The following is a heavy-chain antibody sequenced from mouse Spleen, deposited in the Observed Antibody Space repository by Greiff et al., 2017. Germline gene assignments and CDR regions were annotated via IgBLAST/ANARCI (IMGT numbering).Heavy chain of an antibody. V-gene: IGHV1-69*01. Sequence: VQLQQPGAELVMPGASVKLSCKASGYTFTSYWMHWVKQRPGQGLEWIGEIDPSDSYTNYNQKFKGKATLTVDKSSSTAYMQLSSLTSEDSAVYYCATAVVANYYAMDYWGQGTSVTVSS. CDR2: IDPSDSYT. CDR1: GYTFTSYW. CDR3: ATAVVANYYAMDY. J-gene: IGHJ4*01. D-gene: IGHD1-1*01.